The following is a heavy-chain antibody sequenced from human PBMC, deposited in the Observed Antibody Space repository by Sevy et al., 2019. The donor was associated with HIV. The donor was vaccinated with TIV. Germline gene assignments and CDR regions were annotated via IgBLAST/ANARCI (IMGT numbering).Heavy chain of an antibody. J-gene: IGHJ4*02. CDR2: ISSSGSTI. D-gene: IGHD3-3*01. V-gene: IGHV3-11*01. CDR3: ARGFLEWLFPRPFDY. CDR1: GFTFSDYY. Sequence: GESLKISCAASGFTFSDYYMSWIRQAPGKGLEWVSYISSSGSTIYYADSVKGRFTISRDNAKNSLYLQMNSLRAEDTAVYYCARGFLEWLFPRPFDYWGQGTLVTVSS.